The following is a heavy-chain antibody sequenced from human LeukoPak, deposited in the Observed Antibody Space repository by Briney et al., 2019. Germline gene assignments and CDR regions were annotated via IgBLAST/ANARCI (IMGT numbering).Heavy chain of an antibody. J-gene: IGHJ5*02. CDR3: ARELSVGATKTNWFDP. V-gene: IGHV1-46*01. D-gene: IGHD1-26*01. CDR2: INPTAGNT. CDR1: GYTFSNYY. Sequence: ASVKVSCKAFGYTFSNYYLHWVRQAPGQGLEWMGLINPTAGNTYYAQRFQGRVTMTRNTSTSTVYMELSRLRSDDTAVYYCARELSVGATKTNWFDPWGQGTLVTVSS.